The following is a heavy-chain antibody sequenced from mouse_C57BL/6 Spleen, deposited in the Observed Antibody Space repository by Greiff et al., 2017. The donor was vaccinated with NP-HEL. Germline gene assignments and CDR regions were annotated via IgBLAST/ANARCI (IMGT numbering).Heavy chain of an antibody. D-gene: IGHD2-14*01. CDR3: ARWGRGYDGYYAMDY. Sequence: QVQLKQSGAELVRPGASVKLSCKASGYTFTDYYINWVKQRPGQGLEWIARIYPGSGNTYYNEKFKGKATLTAEKSSSTAYMQLSSLTSEDSAVYFCARWGRGYDGYYAMDYWGQGTSVTVSS. CDR2: IYPGSGNT. CDR1: GYTFTDYY. J-gene: IGHJ4*01. V-gene: IGHV1-76*01.